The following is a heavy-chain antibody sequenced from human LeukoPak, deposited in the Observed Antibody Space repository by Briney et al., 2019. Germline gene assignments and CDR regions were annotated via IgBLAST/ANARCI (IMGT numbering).Heavy chain of an antibody. CDR1: GFTFSNAW. Sequence: GGSLRLSCAASGFTFSNAWMSWVRQAPGKGLECVGRIKSKTDGGTTDYAAPVKGRFTISRDDSKNTLYLQMNSLKTEDTAVYYCTTDLEYYYGSGSYYIRFDYWGQGTLVTVSS. CDR3: TTDLEYYYGSGSYYIRFDY. V-gene: IGHV3-15*01. CDR2: IKSKTDGGTT. J-gene: IGHJ4*02. D-gene: IGHD3-10*01.